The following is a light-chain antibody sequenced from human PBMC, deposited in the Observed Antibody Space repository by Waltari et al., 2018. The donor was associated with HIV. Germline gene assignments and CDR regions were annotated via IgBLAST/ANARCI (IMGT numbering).Light chain of an antibody. CDR1: QNIGDR. CDR3: QQYLDWPPWT. Sequence: EILMTQSPATLSVSPGERATLSCRAGQNIGDRLAFYQQKPGQAPRLLIYGASSRNPGIPARFIGRGSGTEFTLIISRLQSEDGAVYYCQQYLDWPPWTFGQGTKV. J-gene: IGKJ1*01. V-gene: IGKV3D-15*01. CDR2: GAS.